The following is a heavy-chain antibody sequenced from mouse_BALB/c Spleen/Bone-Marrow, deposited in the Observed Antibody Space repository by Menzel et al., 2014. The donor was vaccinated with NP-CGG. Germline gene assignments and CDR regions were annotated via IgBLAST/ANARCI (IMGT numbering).Heavy chain of an antibody. CDR1: GYTFSSYW. J-gene: IGHJ3*01. CDR3: ARGYYDYDVGFVY. V-gene: IGHV1-9*01. Sequence: QVQLQQPGAELMKPGASVKISCKATGYTFSSYWIEWVKQRPGHGLEWIGEFLPGSGGTNYNEKFKGKATFTADTSSNTAYMQLSSLTSEDSAVYYCARGYYDYDVGFVYWGQGTLVSVSA. CDR2: FLPGSGGT. D-gene: IGHD2-4*01.